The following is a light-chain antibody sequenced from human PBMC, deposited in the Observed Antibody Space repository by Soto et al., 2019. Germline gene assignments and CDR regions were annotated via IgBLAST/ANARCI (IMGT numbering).Light chain of an antibody. Sequence: EIVLTQSTATLSLSPGERATLSCRASQSVSRYLAWYQQKRGQAPRLLIYDASKRATGTPARFSGSGSGTDFTLTISSLEPEDFAVYYCQKRNNWPLTFGGGTKVEIK. CDR2: DAS. V-gene: IGKV3-11*01. CDR1: QSVSRY. CDR3: QKRNNWPLT. J-gene: IGKJ4*01.